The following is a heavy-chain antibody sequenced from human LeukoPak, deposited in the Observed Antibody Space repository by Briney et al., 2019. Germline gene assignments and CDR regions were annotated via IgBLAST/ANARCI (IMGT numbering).Heavy chain of an antibody. CDR2: MNPNSGNT. D-gene: IGHD6-19*01. J-gene: IGHJ5*02. Sequence: ASVKVSCKASGGTFSSYAISWVRQAPGQGLEWMGWMNPNSGNTGYAQKFQGRVTITRNTSISTAYMELSSLRSEDTAVYYCARGRVASSSGWYNWFDPWGQGTLVTVSS. CDR1: GGTFSSYA. V-gene: IGHV1-8*03. CDR3: ARGRVASSSGWYNWFDP.